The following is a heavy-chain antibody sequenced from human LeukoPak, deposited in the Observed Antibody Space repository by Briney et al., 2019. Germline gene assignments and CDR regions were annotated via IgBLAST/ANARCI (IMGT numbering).Heavy chain of an antibody. CDR1: GYTLTELS. CDR3: ATENYYDRASWFDP. J-gene: IGHJ5*02. CDR2: FDPEDGET. V-gene: IGHV1-24*01. Sequence: ASVKVSCKVSGYTLTELSMHWVRQAPGKGLEWMGGFDPEDGETIYAQKFQGRVTMTEDTSTDTAYMELSSLRSEDTAVYYCATENYYDRASWFDPWGQGTLVTVSS. D-gene: IGHD3-22*01.